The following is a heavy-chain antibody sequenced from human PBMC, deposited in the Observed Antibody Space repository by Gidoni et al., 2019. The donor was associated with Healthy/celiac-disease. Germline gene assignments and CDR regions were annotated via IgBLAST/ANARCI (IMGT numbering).Heavy chain of an antibody. CDR1: GFTFTSSP. CDR2: IVVGSGNT. CDR3: AAELAEYSSSWDGVFDY. Sequence: QMQLVQSGPEVKKPATSVKFSCKASGFTFTSSPVQRVRQARGQRLEWIGWIVVGSGNTKYAQKFQERVTITRDMYTSTAYMELSSLRSEDTAVYYCAAELAEYSSSWDGVFDYWGQGTLVTVSS. D-gene: IGHD6-13*01. V-gene: IGHV1-58*01. J-gene: IGHJ4*02.